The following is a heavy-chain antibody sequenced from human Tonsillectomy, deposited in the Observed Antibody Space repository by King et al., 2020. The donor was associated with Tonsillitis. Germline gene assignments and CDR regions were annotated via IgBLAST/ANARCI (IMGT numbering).Heavy chain of an antibody. CDR3: ARTLYYYDSSALFNY. D-gene: IGHD3-22*01. V-gene: IGHV4-39*01. Sequence: QLQESGPGLVKPSETLSLTCTVSGGSISSSSYYWGWIRQPPGKGLEWIGSIYYSGSTYYNPSLKSRVTISVDTSKNQFSLKLSSVTAADTAVYYCARTLYYYDSSALFNYWGQGTLVTVSS. CDR2: IYYSGST. CDR1: GGSISSSSYY. J-gene: IGHJ4*02.